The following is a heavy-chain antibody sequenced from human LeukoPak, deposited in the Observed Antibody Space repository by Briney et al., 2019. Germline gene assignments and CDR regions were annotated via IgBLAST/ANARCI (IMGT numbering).Heavy chain of an antibody. CDR2: ISWNSGNI. CDR3: AKGTGRYYNYYSLDV. J-gene: IGHJ6*02. CDR1: GYISDEYA. D-gene: IGHD1/OR15-1a*01. V-gene: IGHV3-9*02. Sequence: GGSLRLSCAGSGYISDEYAMHWVRHATGKGLEWVSGISWNSGNIGYADSVKGRFTISRDNAKNSLYLQMNSLRGEDTALYYCAKGTGRYYNYYSLDVWGQGTTVTVSS.